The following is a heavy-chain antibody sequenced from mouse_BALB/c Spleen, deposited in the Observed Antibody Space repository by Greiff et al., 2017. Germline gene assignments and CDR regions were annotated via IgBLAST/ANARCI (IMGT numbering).Heavy chain of an antibody. D-gene: IGHD2-14*01. J-gene: IGHJ3*01. Sequence: VQLQQSGPGLVAPSQSLSITCTVSGFSLTSYGVHWVRQPPGTGLEWLGVIWAGGSTNYHSALMSRLSIRKDNSNSQVFLKMNSLQTDDTAMYYCARPYRYDWFAYWGQGTLVTVAA. CDR2: IWAGGST. V-gene: IGHV2-9*02. CDR1: GFSLTSYG. CDR3: ARPYRYDWFAY.